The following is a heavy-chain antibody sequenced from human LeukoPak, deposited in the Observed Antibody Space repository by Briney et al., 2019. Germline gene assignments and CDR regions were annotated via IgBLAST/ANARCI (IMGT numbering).Heavy chain of an antibody. J-gene: IGHJ4*02. CDR2: ITASGDST. CDR1: AFTLSSHA. Sequence: GGSLRLSCAASAFTLSSHAMSWVRQAPGEGLKWVSLITASGDSTYYADSVKGRITISRDNSKNMLFLQMNSLRAEDTAVYYCAKVRGSSWGPFDYWGQGTLVTVSS. V-gene: IGHV3-23*01. D-gene: IGHD6-13*01. CDR3: AKVRGSSWGPFDY.